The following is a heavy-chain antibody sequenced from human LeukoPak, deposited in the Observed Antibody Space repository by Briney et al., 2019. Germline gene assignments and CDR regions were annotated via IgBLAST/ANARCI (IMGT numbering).Heavy chain of an antibody. J-gene: IGHJ6*03. CDR1: RFTFDDYG. Sequence: GGSLRLSCEASRFTFDDYGMSWVRQAPGKGLEWVSGINWSGDSTGYADSVKGRFTISRENSKNTLYLKMSSLRAEDTAVYYCAKGHGWEASYSYHYMDVWGKGTTVTISS. V-gene: IGHV3-20*04. CDR3: AKGHGWEASYSYHYMDV. CDR2: INWSGDST. D-gene: IGHD1-26*01.